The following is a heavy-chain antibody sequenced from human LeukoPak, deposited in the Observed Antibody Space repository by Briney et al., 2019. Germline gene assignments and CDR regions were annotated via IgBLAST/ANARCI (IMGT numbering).Heavy chain of an antibody. V-gene: IGHV4-61*08. CDR2: IYYSGST. J-gene: IGHJ4*02. D-gene: IGHD3-22*01. CDR1: GGSISSGGYY. CDR3: AAYYYDSSGYYDY. Sequence: SETLSLTCTVSGGSISSGGYYWSWIRQPPGKGLEWIGYIYYSGSTNYNPSLKSRVTISVDTSKNQFSLKLSSVTAADTAVYYCAAYYYDSSGYYDYWGQGTLVTVSS.